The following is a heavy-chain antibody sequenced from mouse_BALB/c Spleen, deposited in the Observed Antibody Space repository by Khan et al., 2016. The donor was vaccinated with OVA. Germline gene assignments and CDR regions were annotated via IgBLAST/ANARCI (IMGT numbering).Heavy chain of an antibody. Sequence: DVHLVESGGDLVEPGGSLKLSCAASGFTFSTYGMSWVRQTPDKRLECVATINTGGHYTYYPDSVRGRFTISRDNAKNTLYLQMTSLKSEDTAMFYCARLAYYYDSEGFAYWGQGTLVTVSA. CDR1: GFTFSTYG. J-gene: IGHJ3*01. V-gene: IGHV5-6*01. D-gene: IGHD1-1*01. CDR2: INTGGHYT. CDR3: ARLAYYYDSEGFAY.